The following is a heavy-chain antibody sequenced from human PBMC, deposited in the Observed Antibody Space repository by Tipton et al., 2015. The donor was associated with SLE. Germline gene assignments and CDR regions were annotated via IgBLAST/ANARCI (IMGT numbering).Heavy chain of an antibody. J-gene: IGHJ5*02. CDR3: ARRELIWFGESGWFDP. Sequence: LRLSCTVSGGSISSYYWSWIRQPPGKGLEWIGYIYYSGSTNYNPSLKSRVTISVDTSKNQFSLKLSSVTAADTAVYYCARRELIWFGESGWFDPWGQGTLVTVSS. CDR1: GGSISSYY. V-gene: IGHV4-59*08. D-gene: IGHD3-10*01. CDR2: IYYSGST.